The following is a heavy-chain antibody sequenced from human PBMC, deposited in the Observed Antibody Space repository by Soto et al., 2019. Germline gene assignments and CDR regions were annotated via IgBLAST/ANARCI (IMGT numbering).Heavy chain of an antibody. V-gene: IGHV3-53*02. Sequence: EVQLVETGGGLIQPGGSLRLSCAASGFTVSSNYMSWVRQAPGKGLEWVSVIYSGGSTYYADSVKGRFTISRDNSKNTLYLQMNRLRAEDTAVYYCARDRAGSYYYYGMDVWGQGTTVTVSS. CDR1: GFTVSSNY. CDR3: ARDRAGSYYYYGMDV. CDR2: IYSGGST. D-gene: IGHD3-10*01. J-gene: IGHJ6*02.